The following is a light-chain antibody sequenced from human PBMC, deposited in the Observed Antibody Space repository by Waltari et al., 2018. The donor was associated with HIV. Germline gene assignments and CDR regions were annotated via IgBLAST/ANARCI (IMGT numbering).Light chain of an antibody. J-gene: IGKJ2*02. CDR3: MQTTQFPHGCT. V-gene: IGKV2-24*01. Sequence: DIVMTQTPLSSPVTLGQPASISCKSSQSLVHSDGNTYLSWLHQRPGQPPRLLIYKISSRFSGVPYRFSGSGAGTEFTLKISRVESEDVGVYYCMQTTQFPHGCTFGQGTKLEI. CDR2: KIS. CDR1: QSLVHSDGNTY.